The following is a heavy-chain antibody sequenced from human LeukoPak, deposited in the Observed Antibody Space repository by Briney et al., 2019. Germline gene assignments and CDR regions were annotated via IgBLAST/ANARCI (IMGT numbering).Heavy chain of an antibody. D-gene: IGHD2-2*01. V-gene: IGHV4-31*03. CDR3: ARGRRPRYCSSTSCRTGAFDI. J-gene: IGHJ3*02. CDR2: IYYSGST. CDR1: GGSISSGGYY. Sequence: SETLSLTCTVSGGSISSGGYYWSWIRQHPGKGLEWIGYIYYSGSTNYNPSLKSRVTISVDTSKNQFSLKLSSVTAADTAVYYCARGRRPRYCSSTSCRTGAFDIWGQGTMVTVSS.